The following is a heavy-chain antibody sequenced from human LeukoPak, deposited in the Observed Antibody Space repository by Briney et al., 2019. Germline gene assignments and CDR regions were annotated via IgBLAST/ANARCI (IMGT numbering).Heavy chain of an antibody. Sequence: SETLSLTCTVSGGSISSYYWSWIRQPPGKGLEWIGYIYYNENTNYNPSLKSRVTISVDTSKNQFSLKLSSVTAADTAVYYCARHRSGWLQSSFDYWGQGTLVTVSS. CDR3: ARHRSGWLQSSFDY. CDR1: GGSISSYY. J-gene: IGHJ4*02. V-gene: IGHV4-59*08. D-gene: IGHD5-24*01. CDR2: IYYNENT.